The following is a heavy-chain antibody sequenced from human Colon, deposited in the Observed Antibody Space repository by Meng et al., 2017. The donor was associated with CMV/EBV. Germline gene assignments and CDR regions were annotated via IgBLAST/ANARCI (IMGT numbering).Heavy chain of an antibody. V-gene: IGHV1-69*05. D-gene: IGHD5-18*01. CDR3: ARGAPRNQYSYGYDPFFDY. Sequence: SVKVSCKASGGNFSSYAISWVRQDPGQGLEWMGGIIPIFGTANYAQKFQGRVTITTDESTSTAYMELSSLRSEDTAVYYCARGAPRNQYSYGYDPFFDYWGQGTLVTVSS. CDR1: GGNFSSYA. CDR2: IIPIFGTA. J-gene: IGHJ4*02.